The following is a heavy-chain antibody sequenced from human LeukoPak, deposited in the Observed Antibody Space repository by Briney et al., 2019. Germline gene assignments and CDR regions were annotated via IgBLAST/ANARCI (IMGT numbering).Heavy chain of an antibody. CDR3: ARETYNDFWSGLNWFDP. J-gene: IGHJ5*02. V-gene: IGHV3-21*01. CDR2: ISPSSSSI. D-gene: IGHD3-3*01. Sequence: GGSLRLSCTASEFTFSVYTMNWVRQAPGKGLEWVSSISPSSSSIYYADSVRGRFTVSRDNAKRSLSLQMNSLRVEDTAIYYCARETYNDFWSGLNWFDPWGQGTLVTVSS. CDR1: EFTFSVYT.